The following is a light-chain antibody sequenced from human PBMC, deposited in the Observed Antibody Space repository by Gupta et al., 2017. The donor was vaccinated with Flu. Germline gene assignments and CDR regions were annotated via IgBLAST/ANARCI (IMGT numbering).Light chain of an antibody. CDR3: QQYATFSRA. V-gene: IGKV1-5*03. CDR1: QTIGPS. J-gene: IGKJ1*01. CDR2: KSS. Sequence: PSTLSASVGDRVTITCRASQTIGPSLAWYQQKPGTAPKLLIYKSSTLESGVPSRFSGSGFGTDFTLTISSLMPDDFATYYCQQYATFSRAFGQGTKVEV.